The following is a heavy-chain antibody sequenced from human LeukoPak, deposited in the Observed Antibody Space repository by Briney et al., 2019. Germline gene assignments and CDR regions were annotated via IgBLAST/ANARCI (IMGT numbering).Heavy chain of an antibody. CDR2: INPNSGGT. Sequence: ASVKVSCKASGYTFTGYYMHWVRQAPGQGLEWMGWINPNSGGTNYAQKFQGRDTMTRDTSISTAYMELSRLRSDDTAVYYCARSGGEITIFGVVKNWFDPWGQGTLVTVSS. V-gene: IGHV1-2*02. D-gene: IGHD3-3*01. CDR3: ARSGGEITIFGVVKNWFDP. CDR1: GYTFTGYY. J-gene: IGHJ5*02.